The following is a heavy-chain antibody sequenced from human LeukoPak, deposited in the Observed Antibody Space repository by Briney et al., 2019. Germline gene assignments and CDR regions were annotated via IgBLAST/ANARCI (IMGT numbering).Heavy chain of an antibody. CDR1: GFTFSSYG. D-gene: IGHD3-10*01. CDR3: AKDGDDYYGSGSYFDY. V-gene: IGHV3-30*02. J-gene: IGHJ4*02. Sequence: PGGSLRLSCAASGFTFSSYGMHWVRQAPGKGLEWVAFIWYDGSNKYYADSVKGRFTISRDNSKNTLYLQMNSLRAEDTAVYCCAKDGDDYYGSGSYFDYWGQGTLVTVSS. CDR2: IWYDGSNK.